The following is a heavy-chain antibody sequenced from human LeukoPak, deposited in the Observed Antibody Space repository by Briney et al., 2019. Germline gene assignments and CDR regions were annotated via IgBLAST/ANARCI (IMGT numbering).Heavy chain of an antibody. Sequence: GGSLRLSCAASRFIFSTYTMNWVRQAPGKGLEWVSYISSSSSTIYYADSVKGRFTISRDNAKNPLYLQMNSLRAEDTAVYYCARAGVGYYYYMDVWGKGTTVTVSS. CDR2: ISSSSSTI. J-gene: IGHJ6*03. CDR1: RFIFSTYT. CDR3: ARAGVGYYYYMDV. V-gene: IGHV3-48*01.